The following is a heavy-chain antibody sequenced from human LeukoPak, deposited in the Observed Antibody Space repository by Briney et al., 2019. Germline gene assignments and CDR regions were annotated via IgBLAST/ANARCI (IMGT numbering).Heavy chain of an antibody. Sequence: SETLSLTCTVSGGSISSYYWSWIRQPPGKGLEWVGYFSYSGSTDYSPSLKSRVTMSVDTAKSQFSLKLRAVTAADSAVYYCARHFYDSSGLTYFDFWGRGILVTVSS. CDR2: FSYSGST. CDR1: GGSISSYY. V-gene: IGHV4-59*01. D-gene: IGHD3-22*01. J-gene: IGHJ2*01. CDR3: ARHFYDSSGLTYFDF.